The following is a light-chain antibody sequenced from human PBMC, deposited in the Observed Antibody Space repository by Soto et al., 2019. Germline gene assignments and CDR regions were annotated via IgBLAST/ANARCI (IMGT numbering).Light chain of an antibody. CDR1: RSNIGSNT. Sequence: QSVLAQPPSASGTPGQRVTISCSGSRSNIGSNTVNWYQQLPGSAPKLLIYSNNQRPSGVPDRFSGSKSGTSASLAISGLQSEDEADYFCQSYGTSLSGLYVFGTGTKVTVL. J-gene: IGLJ1*01. CDR2: SNN. V-gene: IGLV1-44*01. CDR3: QSYGTSLSGLYV.